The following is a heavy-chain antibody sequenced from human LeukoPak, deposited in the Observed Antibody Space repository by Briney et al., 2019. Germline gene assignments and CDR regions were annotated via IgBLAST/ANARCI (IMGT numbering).Heavy chain of an antibody. CDR3: ARGYSSSWYYFDY. CDR1: GFTFSSYA. D-gene: IGHD6-13*01. Sequence: GGSLRLSCAASGFTFSSYAMHWVRQAPGKGLVWVSRITTDASSTNYADSVKGRFTISRDNAKNTLYLQMNSLRAEDTAVYYCARGYSSSWYYFDYWGQGTLVTVSS. CDR2: ITTDASST. J-gene: IGHJ4*02. V-gene: IGHV3-74*01.